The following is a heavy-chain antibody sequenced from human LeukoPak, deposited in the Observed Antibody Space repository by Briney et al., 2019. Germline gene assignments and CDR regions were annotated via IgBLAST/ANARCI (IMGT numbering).Heavy chain of an antibody. D-gene: IGHD3-10*01. Sequence: SETLSLTCTVSGGSISSNSYYWGWIRQPPGKGLEWIGSIYYSGSTYYNPSLKSRVTISVDTSKNQFSLKLSSVTAADTAVYYCARTRYYYNSRSYGAPYYFDYWGQGTLVTVSS. V-gene: IGHV4-39*01. J-gene: IGHJ4*02. CDR2: IYYSGST. CDR1: GGSISSNSYY. CDR3: ARTRYYYNSRSYGAPYYFDY.